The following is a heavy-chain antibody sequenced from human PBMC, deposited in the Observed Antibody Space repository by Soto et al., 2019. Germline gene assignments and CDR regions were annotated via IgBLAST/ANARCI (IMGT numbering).Heavy chain of an antibody. CDR3: ARDSGHCTNGVCYYMDV. J-gene: IGHJ6*03. V-gene: IGHV1-2*04. CDR1: GCTFTGYY. Sequence: ASVKVSCKASGCTFTGYYMHWVRQAPGQGLEWMGWINPNSGGANYAQKFQGWVTMTRDTSISTAYMELSRLRSDDTAVYYCARDSGHCTNGVCYYMDVWGKGTTVTVSS. D-gene: IGHD2-8*01. CDR2: INPNSGGA.